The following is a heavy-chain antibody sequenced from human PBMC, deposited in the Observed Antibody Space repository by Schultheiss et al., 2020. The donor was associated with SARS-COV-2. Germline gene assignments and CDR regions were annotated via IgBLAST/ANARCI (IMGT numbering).Heavy chain of an antibody. CDR1: GGSFSGYY. Sequence: GSLRLSCAVYGGSFSGYYWSWIRQPPGKGLEWIGEINRDGSANYNPSLKSRVTMSVDTSKNQFSLKLSTVTAADTAVYYCARDAGLTPTGGRGMDVWGQGTTVTVSS. CDR2: INRDGSA. D-gene: IGHD3-16*01. V-gene: IGHV4-34*01. J-gene: IGHJ6*02. CDR3: ARDAGLTPTGGRGMDV.